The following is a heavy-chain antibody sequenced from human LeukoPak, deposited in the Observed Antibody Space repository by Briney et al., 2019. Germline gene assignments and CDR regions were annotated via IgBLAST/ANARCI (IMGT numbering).Heavy chain of an antibody. CDR1: GFTFSTYG. CDR3: ARAVGPFDI. Sequence: GGSLRLSCAASGFTFSTYGMHWVRQAPGKGLEWVAVIWYDGSIKYYADSVKGRFTISRENSKNTPYLQMNNLRAEDTAVYYGARAVGPFDIWGQGTLVIVSS. V-gene: IGHV3-33*01. CDR2: IWYDGSIK. J-gene: IGHJ3*02.